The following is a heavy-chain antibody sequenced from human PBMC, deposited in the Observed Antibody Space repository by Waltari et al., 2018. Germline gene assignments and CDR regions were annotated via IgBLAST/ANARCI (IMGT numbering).Heavy chain of an antibody. J-gene: IGHJ3*02. Sequence: EVQLVESGGGLVKPGGSLRLSCAASGFTFSSYSMNWVRQAPGKGLEWVSSISSSSSYISYADSVKGRFTISRDNAKNSLYLQMNSLRAEDTAVYYCATRGVVVIATPFDAFDIWGQGTMVTVSS. D-gene: IGHD2-21*01. CDR1: GFTFSSYS. CDR2: ISSSSSYI. CDR3: ATRGVVVIATPFDAFDI. V-gene: IGHV3-21*01.